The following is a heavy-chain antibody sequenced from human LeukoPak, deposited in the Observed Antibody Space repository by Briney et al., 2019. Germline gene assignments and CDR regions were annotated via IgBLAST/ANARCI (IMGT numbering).Heavy chain of an antibody. V-gene: IGHV3-23*01. CDR3: AKDLFLRSITMIVVLDY. D-gene: IGHD3-22*01. J-gene: IGHJ4*02. CDR1: GFTFSSYA. CDR2: ISGSGGST. Sequence: GGSLRLSCAASGFTFSSYAMSWVRQAPGKGLEWVSAISGSGGSTYYADSVKGRFTISRDNSKNTLYLQMNSLRAEDTAVYYCAKDLFLRSITMIVVLDYWGQGTLVTVSS.